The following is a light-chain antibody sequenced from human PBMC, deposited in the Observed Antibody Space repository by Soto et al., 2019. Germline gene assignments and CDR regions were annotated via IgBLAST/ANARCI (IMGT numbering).Light chain of an antibody. CDR3: AAWDDSLSGHVV. CDR1: SSNIGSNY. J-gene: IGLJ2*01. Sequence: QAVLTQPPSASGTPGQRVTISCSESSSNIGSNYVYWYQQLPGTAPKLLIYSNNQRPSGVPDRFSGSKSGTSASLAISGLRSEDEADYYCAAWDDSLSGHVVFGGGTKLTVL. CDR2: SNN. V-gene: IGLV1-47*02.